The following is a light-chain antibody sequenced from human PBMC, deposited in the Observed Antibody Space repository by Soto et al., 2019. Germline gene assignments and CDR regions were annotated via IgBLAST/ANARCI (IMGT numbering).Light chain of an antibody. CDR3: LQHTYIWS. CDR1: QSISSW. CDR2: GAS. Sequence: DIQMTQSPSTLSASVGDRLTITCRASQSISSWVAWYQQKPGKAPKRLILGASNLESGVPSRFSGTGSGTEFILTITNLQPEDFATYYCLQHTYIWSFGQGTKVDIK. J-gene: IGKJ1*01. V-gene: IGKV1-5*01.